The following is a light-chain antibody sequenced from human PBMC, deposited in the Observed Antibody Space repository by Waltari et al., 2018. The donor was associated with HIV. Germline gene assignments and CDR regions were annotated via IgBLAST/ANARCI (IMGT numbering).Light chain of an antibody. CDR2: EVS. CDR1: SSDIGGSHY. Sequence: QSALTQPASVSGSPGQSITISCTGTSSDIGGSHYISWYQQYPGKAPKLMIYEVSNRPSGVSYRFSGSNAGNTASLTISGIQAQDVGDYYCLSYTLSCTLVVGTGTNVAVL. CDR3: LSYTLSCTLV. J-gene: IGLJ1*01. V-gene: IGLV2-14*01.